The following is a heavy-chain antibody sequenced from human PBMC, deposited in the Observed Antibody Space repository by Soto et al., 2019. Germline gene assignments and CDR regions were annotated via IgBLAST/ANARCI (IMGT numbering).Heavy chain of an antibody. D-gene: IGHD1-1*01. CDR1: GYTFTGYY. V-gene: IGHV1-2*02. CDR3: ARGQVEHQDYYYGMDV. CDR2: INPNSGGT. J-gene: IGHJ6*02. Sequence: ASVKVSCKASGYTFTGYYMHWVRQAPGQGLEWMGWINPNSGGTNYAQKFQGRVTMTRDTSISTAYMELSRLRSDDTAVYYCARGQVEHQDYYYGMDVWGQGTTVTVSS.